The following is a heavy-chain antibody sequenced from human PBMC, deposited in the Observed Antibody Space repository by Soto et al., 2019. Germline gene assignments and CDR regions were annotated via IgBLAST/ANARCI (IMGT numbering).Heavy chain of an antibody. Sequence: QVQLVQSGAEVKKPGASVKVSCKASGYTFTSYGISWVRQAPGQGLEWMGGISAYNGNTNYAQKLQGRVTMTTDTSTSKAYMELRSLRSDDTAVYYCARGCSSTSCYEDGFDYWGQGTLVTVSS. D-gene: IGHD2-2*01. J-gene: IGHJ4*02. CDR3: ARGCSSTSCYEDGFDY. CDR1: GYTFTSYG. CDR2: ISAYNGNT. V-gene: IGHV1-18*01.